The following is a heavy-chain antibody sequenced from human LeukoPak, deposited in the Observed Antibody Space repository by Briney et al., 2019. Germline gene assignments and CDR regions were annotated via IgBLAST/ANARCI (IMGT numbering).Heavy chain of an antibody. V-gene: IGHV3-30*04. CDR2: ISYDGSNK. Sequence: GRSLRLSCAASGFTFSSYAMHWVRQAPGKGLEWVAVISYDGSNKYYADSVKGRFTISRDNSKNTLYLQMNSLRAEDTAVYYCARMARADFLSECSSTSCQYGMDVWGQGTTVTVSS. J-gene: IGHJ6*02. CDR1: GFTFSSYA. D-gene: IGHD2-2*01. CDR3: ARMARADFLSECSSTSCQYGMDV.